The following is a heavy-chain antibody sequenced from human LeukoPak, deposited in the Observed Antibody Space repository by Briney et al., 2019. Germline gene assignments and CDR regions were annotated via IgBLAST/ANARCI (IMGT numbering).Heavy chain of an antibody. Sequence: GGSLRLSCAASGFTFDDYAMHWVRQAPGKGLEWVSGISWNSGRLGYADSVKGRFTISRDNAKNSLYLQMSDLRAEDTALYYCTGIAAAGTDYYGLGVWGQGTTVTVSS. CDR3: TGIAAAGTDYYGLGV. CDR1: GFTFDDYA. J-gene: IGHJ6*02. D-gene: IGHD6-13*01. V-gene: IGHV3-9*01. CDR2: ISWNSGRL.